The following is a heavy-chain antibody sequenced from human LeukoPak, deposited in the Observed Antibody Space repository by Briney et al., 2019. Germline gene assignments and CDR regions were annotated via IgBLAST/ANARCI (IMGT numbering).Heavy chain of an antibody. CDR1: GFTFSGFW. CDR2: IKQDGSEK. J-gene: IGHJ5*02. CDR3: ARDIGLRKAAPPGWFDP. Sequence: GGSLRLSCAASGFTFSGFWMSWVRQAPGKGLEWVASIKQDGSEKYCVDSVKGRFTISRDNANNSLYLQMNSLRADDTAVYYCARDIGLRKAAPPGWFDPWGQGALVTVSS. V-gene: IGHV3-7*01. D-gene: IGHD6-6*01.